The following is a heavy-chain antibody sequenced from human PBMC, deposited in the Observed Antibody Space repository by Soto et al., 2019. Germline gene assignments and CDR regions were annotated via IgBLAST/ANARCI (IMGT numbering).Heavy chain of an antibody. CDR3: AKESGIQLWLQGGSLCDY. J-gene: IGHJ4*02. V-gene: IGHV3-23*01. D-gene: IGHD5-18*01. CDR1: GFTFSSYA. Sequence: EVQLLESGGGLVQPGGSLRLSCAASGFTFSSYAMSWVRQAPGKGLEWVSAISGSGGSTYYADSVKGRFTISRDNSKNTLYLQMNSLRAEDTAVYYCAKESGIQLWLQGGSLCDYWGQGTLVTVSS. CDR2: ISGSGGST.